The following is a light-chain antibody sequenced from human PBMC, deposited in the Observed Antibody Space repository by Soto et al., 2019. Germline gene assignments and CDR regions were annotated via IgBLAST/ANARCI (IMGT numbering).Light chain of an antibody. V-gene: IGKV3-20*01. CDR3: QQYGSSPRT. CDR1: HFVASSY. J-gene: IGKJ1*01. CDR2: GAS. Sequence: EIVLTQSPGTLSLSPGERATLSCSASHFVASSYVAWYQQKPGQAPRLLIYGASSRATGIPDRFSGSGSATDFTLAISRLEPEDFAMYYCQQYGSSPRTFGQGTKV.